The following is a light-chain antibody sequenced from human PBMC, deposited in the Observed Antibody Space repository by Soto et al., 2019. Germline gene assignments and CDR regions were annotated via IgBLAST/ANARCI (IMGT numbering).Light chain of an antibody. CDR3: QQYGGSPFT. CDR1: QSFSTSY. J-gene: IGKJ3*01. CDR2: NTF. V-gene: IGKV3-20*01. Sequence: EIVLTQSPGTLSLSPGDRATLSCGASQSFSTSYLAWYQHKPGQAPRLLIHNTFTRATGIPDRFSGSGSGTDFTLTISRLEPEDFAVYYCQQYGGSPFTFGPGTKVDIK.